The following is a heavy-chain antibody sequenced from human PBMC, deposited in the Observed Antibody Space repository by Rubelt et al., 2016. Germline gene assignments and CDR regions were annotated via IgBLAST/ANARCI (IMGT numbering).Heavy chain of an antibody. J-gene: IGHJ4*02. Sequence: EVQLVVSGGGLIQPGWSLILSCAASGFTFNIYAMSWVRQAPGKGLEWVPGISRCCGSTSSACSVKGRFHISRDNSKNTLYLQMNSLRAADTALYYCAKLFWWELPDYWGQGTLVTVSS. CDR2: ISRCCGST. CDR1: GFTFNIYA. CDR3: AKLFWWELPDY. D-gene: IGHD2-15*01. V-gene: IGHV3-23*04.